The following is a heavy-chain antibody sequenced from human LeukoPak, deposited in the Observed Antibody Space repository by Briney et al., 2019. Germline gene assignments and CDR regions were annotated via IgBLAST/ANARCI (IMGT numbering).Heavy chain of an antibody. J-gene: IGHJ4*02. V-gene: IGHV3-23*01. Sequence: PGGSLRLSCAASGFTFNNYALGLVRQAPWKGLEWVSAISASGANTYYADSVKGRFTISRDYSKNTLYLQMNSLRAGDTAVYYCAKGRALEVVAAFNYWGQGTVVTVSS. D-gene: IGHD2-15*01. CDR1: GFTFNNYA. CDR2: ISASGANT. CDR3: AKGRALEVVAAFNY.